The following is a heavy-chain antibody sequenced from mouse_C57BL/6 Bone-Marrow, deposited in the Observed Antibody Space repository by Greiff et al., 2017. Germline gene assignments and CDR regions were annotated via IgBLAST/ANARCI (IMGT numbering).Heavy chain of an antibody. D-gene: IGHD2-1*01. J-gene: IGHJ2*01. V-gene: IGHV2-6-1*01. Sequence: VKLMESGPGLVAPSQSLSITCTVSGFSLTSYGVHWVRQPPGKGLEWLVVIWSDGSTTYNSALKPRLSISKNNSKSQVFLEMNSLQTDDTAMYYCARHGRNPFDYWGQGTTLTVSS. CDR2: IWSDGST. CDR3: ARHGRNPFDY. CDR1: GFSLTSYG.